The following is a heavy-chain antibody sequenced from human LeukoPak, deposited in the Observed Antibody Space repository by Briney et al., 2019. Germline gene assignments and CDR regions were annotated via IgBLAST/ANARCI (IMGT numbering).Heavy chain of an antibody. CDR1: GFTFSSYA. D-gene: IGHD3-22*01. CDR2: ISGSGGST. J-gene: IGHJ1*01. Sequence: GGSLRLSCAASGFTFSSYAMSWVRQAPGKVLEWVSAISGSGGSTYYADSVKGRFTISRDNSKNTLYLQMNSLRAEDTAVYYCAKDDVDSSGYYPGYFQHWGQGTLVTVSS. V-gene: IGHV3-23*01. CDR3: AKDDVDSSGYYPGYFQH.